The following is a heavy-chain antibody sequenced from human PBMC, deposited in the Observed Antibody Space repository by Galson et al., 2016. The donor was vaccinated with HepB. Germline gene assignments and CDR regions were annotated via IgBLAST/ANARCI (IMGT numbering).Heavy chain of an antibody. J-gene: IGHJ4*02. CDR3: AIAGGWLQQGFDY. Sequence: SLRLSCAASGFTFSRFWIHWVRQVPGKGLVWVSRIKGFGFSTSYADSGQGRFTISRDNAKNTVYLQMNSLRAEDTAVYYFAIAGGWLQQGFDYWGQGTLVTVSS. V-gene: IGHV3-74*01. D-gene: IGHD5-24*01. CDR2: IKGFGFST. CDR1: GFTFSRFW.